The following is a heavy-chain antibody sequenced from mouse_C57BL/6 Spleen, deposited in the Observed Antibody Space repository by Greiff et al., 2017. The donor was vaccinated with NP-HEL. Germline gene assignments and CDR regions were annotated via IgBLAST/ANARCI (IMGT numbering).Heavy chain of an antibody. Sequence: QVQLQQSGAELVRPGASVTLSCKASGYTFTDYEMHWVKQTPVHGLEWIGAIDPETGGTAYNQKFKGKAILTADKSSSTAYMELRSLTSEDSAVYYCTSYYGNYECAYWGQGTLVTVSA. V-gene: IGHV1-15*01. CDR3: TSYYGNYECAY. J-gene: IGHJ3*01. D-gene: IGHD2-1*01. CDR1: GYTFTDYE. CDR2: IDPETGGT.